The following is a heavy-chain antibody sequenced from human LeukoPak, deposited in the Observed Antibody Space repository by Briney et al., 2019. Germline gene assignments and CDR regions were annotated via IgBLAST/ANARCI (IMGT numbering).Heavy chain of an antibody. CDR1: GFTFSSYA. Sequence: GRSLRLSCAASGFTFSSYAMHWVRQAPGKGLEWVAVISYDGSNKYYADSVKGRFTISRDNSKNTLYLQMNSLRAEDTAVYYCARGQQQPLGYWGQGTLVTVSS. CDR2: ISYDGSNK. J-gene: IGHJ4*02. V-gene: IGHV3-30-3*01. CDR3: ARGQQQPLGY. D-gene: IGHD6-13*01.